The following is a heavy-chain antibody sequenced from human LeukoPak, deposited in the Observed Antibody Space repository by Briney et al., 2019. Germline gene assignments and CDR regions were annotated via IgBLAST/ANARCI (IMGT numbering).Heavy chain of an antibody. J-gene: IGHJ3*02. V-gene: IGHV3-33*01. D-gene: IGHD6-13*01. CDR2: IWYDGSNK. Sequence: GGSLRLSCAASGFTFSSYGMHWVRQAPGKGLEWVAVIWYDGSNKYYADSVKGRFTISRDNSKNTLYLQMNSLRAEDTAVYYCARDTGASTIAAAASGAFDIWGQGTMVTVSS. CDR1: GFTFSSYG. CDR3: ARDTGASTIAAAASGAFDI.